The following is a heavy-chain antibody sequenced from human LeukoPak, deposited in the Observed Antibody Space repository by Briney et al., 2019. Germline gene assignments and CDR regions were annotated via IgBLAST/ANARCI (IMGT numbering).Heavy chain of an antibody. D-gene: IGHD4-17*01. CDR3: AKVPHYGDYVI. V-gene: IGHV3-23*01. Sequence: GGSLRLSCAASGFTFSSYAMSWVRQAPGKGLEWVSAISGSGGSTYYADSVKGRLTISRDNSKNTLYLQMNSLRAEDTAVYYCAKVPHYGDYVIWGQGTMVTVSS. CDR1: GFTFSSYA. J-gene: IGHJ3*02. CDR2: ISGSGGST.